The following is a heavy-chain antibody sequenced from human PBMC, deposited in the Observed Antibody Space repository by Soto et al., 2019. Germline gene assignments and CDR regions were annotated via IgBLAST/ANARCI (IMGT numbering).Heavy chain of an antibody. V-gene: IGHV3-30-3*01. J-gene: IGHJ4*02. CDR3: ARERSLAVSAPGY. CDR1: GFNVNSYT. Sequence: VQLVESGGGVVQPGGSLRLSCAASGFNVNSYTMYWVRQAPGKGLEWVASTSPDGVNEYYADSAKGRFTIFRDISKNTLFVEMNGLRAEDSAMYFCARERSLAVSAPGYWGQGTLVTVSS. CDR2: TSPDGVNE. D-gene: IGHD3-10*01.